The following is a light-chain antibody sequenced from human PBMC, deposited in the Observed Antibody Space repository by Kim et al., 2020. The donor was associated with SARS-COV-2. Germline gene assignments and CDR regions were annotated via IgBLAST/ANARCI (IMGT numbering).Light chain of an antibody. V-gene: IGLV3-1*01. Sequence: SYELTQPPSVSVSPGQTASITCSGDQLGDKYACWYQQKSGQSPVLVMFQDSKRPSGIPERFSGSSSGNTATLTISGTQAMDEADYYCQTWDSTSVVFGGGTKLTVL. J-gene: IGLJ2*01. CDR1: QLGDKY. CDR3: QTWDSTSVV. CDR2: QDS.